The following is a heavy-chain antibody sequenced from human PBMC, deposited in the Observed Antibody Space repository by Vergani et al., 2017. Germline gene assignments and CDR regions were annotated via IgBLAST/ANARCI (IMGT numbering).Heavy chain of an antibody. CDR3: AREFHPIAVAGTDAFDI. J-gene: IGHJ3*02. CDR1: GFTFSSYG. CDR2: IWYDGSNK. D-gene: IGHD6-19*01. Sequence: QVQLVESGGGVVQPGRSLRLSCAASGFTFSSYGMHWVRQAPGKGLGWVAVIWYDGSNKYYADSVKGRFTISRDNSKNTLYLQMNSLRAEDTAVYYCAREFHPIAVAGTDAFDIWGQGTMVTVSS. V-gene: IGHV3-33*08.